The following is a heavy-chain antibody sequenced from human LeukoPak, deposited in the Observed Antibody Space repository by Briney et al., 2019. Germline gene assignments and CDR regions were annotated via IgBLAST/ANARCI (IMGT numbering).Heavy chain of an antibody. CDR2: ISGSGGGT. Sequence: HPGGSLRLSCAGSGFTFSSYAMSWVRQAPGKGLEWVSAISGSGGGTYYADSVKGRFTISRDNSKNTLYLQMNSLRAEDTAVYYCAKDRSHILGTRLAWFDPWGQGTLVTVSS. J-gene: IGHJ5*02. V-gene: IGHV3-23*01. CDR1: GFTFSSYA. D-gene: IGHD3-9*01. CDR3: AKDRSHILGTRLAWFDP.